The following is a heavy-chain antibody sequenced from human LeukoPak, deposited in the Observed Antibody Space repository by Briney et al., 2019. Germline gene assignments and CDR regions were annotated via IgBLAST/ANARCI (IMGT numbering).Heavy chain of an antibody. CDR2: VNQDGSEK. Sequence: PGGSLRLSCGASGFTFISLKMTWFGQAPGKGLDGVANVNQDGSEKRYGDSVKGRFSISRDNAKNSLYLQMNTLRAEDTALYYCARWDYNSGWYLDYWGQGTLVTVSS. V-gene: IGHV3-7*03. J-gene: IGHJ4*02. CDR3: ARWDYNSGWYLDY. D-gene: IGHD3-22*01. CDR1: GFTFISLK.